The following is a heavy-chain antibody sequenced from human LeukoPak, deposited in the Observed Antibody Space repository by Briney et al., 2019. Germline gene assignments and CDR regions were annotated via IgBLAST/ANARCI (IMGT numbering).Heavy chain of an antibody. V-gene: IGHV3-72*01. J-gene: IGHJ4*02. CDR1: GFTFSDHY. D-gene: IGHD6-13*01. CDR3: ARELAAGPSDH. CDR2: SRNKANSYVA. Sequence: GSLRLSCAASGFTFSDHYMDWFRQALGKGLQWVGRSRNKANSYVAEYAAPVKGRFTISRDDSKNSVFLQMDSLKTEDTAVYYCARELAAGPSDHWGQGTLVTVSS.